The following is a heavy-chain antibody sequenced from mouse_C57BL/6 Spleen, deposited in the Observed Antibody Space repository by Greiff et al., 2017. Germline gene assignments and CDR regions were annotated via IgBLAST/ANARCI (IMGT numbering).Heavy chain of an antibody. CDR1: EYEFPSHD. D-gene: IGHD1-2*01. V-gene: IGHV5-2*01. Sequence: EVKLVESGAGLVQPGESLKLSCESNEYEFPSHDMSWVRKTPEKRLELVAAINSDGGSTYYPDTMERRIIISRDNTKKTLYLQMSSLRSEDTALYYCARGPIATGYFDVWGTGTTVTVSS. CDR3: ARGPIATGYFDV. CDR2: INSDGGST. J-gene: IGHJ1*03.